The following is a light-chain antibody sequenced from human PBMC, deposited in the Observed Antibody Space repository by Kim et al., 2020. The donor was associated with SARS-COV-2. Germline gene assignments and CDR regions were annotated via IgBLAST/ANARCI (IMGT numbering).Light chain of an antibody. Sequence: ASVGDRVTITCLASQTISSFLAWYQHKPGTAPKLLIYTATILQSGVPPRFSGTVSGTDFTLTISNLQPEDFATYYCQQANSFPITFGQGTRLEIK. CDR3: QQANSFPIT. CDR1: QTISSF. CDR2: TAT. V-gene: IGKV1-12*01. J-gene: IGKJ5*01.